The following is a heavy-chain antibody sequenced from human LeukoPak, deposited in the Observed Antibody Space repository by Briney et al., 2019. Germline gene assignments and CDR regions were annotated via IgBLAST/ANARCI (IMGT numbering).Heavy chain of an antibody. CDR2: ISSSGSTI. CDR1: GFTFSDYY. CDR3: ARGPRWSSSSNWFDP. J-gene: IGHJ5*02. V-gene: IGHV3-11*01. D-gene: IGHD6-13*01. Sequence: GGSLRLSCAASGFTFSDYYMSWIRQAPGKGLEWVSYISSSGSTIYYADSVKGRFTISRDNAKNSLYLKMNSLRAEDTAVYYCARGPRWSSSSNWFDPWGQGTLVTVSS.